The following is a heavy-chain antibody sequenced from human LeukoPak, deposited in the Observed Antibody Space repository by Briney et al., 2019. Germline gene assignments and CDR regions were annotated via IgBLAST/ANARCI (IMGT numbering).Heavy chain of an antibody. J-gene: IGHJ4*02. V-gene: IGHV3-23*01. CDR3: AKAPVTSCRGAFCYPFDY. CDR2: MSSSDDGA. Sequence: AGGSLRLSCAASGFSFSSYAMSWVRQALGKGLEWVSAMSSSDDGAYYAGSVRGRFTISRDSSRSTLYLQMNSLRAEDAALYYCAKAPVTSCRGAFCYPFDYWGQGTLVTVSS. CDR1: GFSFSSYA. D-gene: IGHD2-15*01.